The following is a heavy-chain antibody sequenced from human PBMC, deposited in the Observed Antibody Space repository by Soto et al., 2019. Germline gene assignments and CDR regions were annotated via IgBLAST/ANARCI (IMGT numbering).Heavy chain of an antibody. V-gene: IGHV1-69*13. Sequence: SVKVSCKASGGTFSSYAISWVRQAPGQGLEWMGGIIPIFGTANYAQKFQGRVTITADESTSTAYMELSSLRSEDTAVYYCARNTIFGVHWFDPWGQGTLVTVSS. CDR3: ARNTIFGVHWFDP. D-gene: IGHD3-3*01. J-gene: IGHJ5*02. CDR1: GGTFSSYA. CDR2: IIPIFGTA.